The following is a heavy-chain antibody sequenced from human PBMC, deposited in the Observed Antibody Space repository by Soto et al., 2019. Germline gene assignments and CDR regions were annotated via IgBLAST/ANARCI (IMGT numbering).Heavy chain of an antibody. CDR1: GFTFSSYG. D-gene: IGHD2-8*02. V-gene: IGHV3-30*18. J-gene: IGHJ6*02. Sequence: QVQLVESGGGVVQPGRSLRLSCAASGFTFSSYGMHWVRQAPGKGLEWVAVISYDGSNKYYADSVKGRFTISRDNSKNTLYLQMNSLRAEDTAVYYCAKVRTGDYYYDGMDVWGQGTTVTVSS. CDR3: AKVRTGDYYYDGMDV. CDR2: ISYDGSNK.